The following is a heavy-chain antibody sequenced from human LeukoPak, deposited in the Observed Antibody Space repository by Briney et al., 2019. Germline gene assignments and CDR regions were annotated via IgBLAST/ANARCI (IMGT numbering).Heavy chain of an antibody. CDR2: IYPGDSDT. J-gene: IGHJ4*02. D-gene: IGHD2-15*01. V-gene: IGHV5-51*01. CDR1: GYSFTSYW. CDR3: ARGRGYCSGGSCYSGNFDY. Sequence: GESLKISCKGSGYSFTSYWIGWVRQMPGKGLEWMGIIYPGDSDTRYSPSFQGQVTISADKSISTAYLQWSSLKASDTAMYYCARGRGYCSGGSCYSGNFDYWGQGTLDTVSS.